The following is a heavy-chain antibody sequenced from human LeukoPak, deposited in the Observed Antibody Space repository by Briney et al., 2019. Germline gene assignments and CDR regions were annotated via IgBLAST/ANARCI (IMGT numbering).Heavy chain of an antibody. CDR2: IKQDGSEK. CDR3: AREKDIAARNFDY. Sequence: GGSLRLSCAASGFTFSSYWMSWVRQAPGKGLEWVANIKQDGSEKYYVDSVKGRFTISRDNAKNSLYLQMNSLRAEDTAVYYCAREKDIAARNFDYWGQGTLVTVSS. D-gene: IGHD6-6*01. V-gene: IGHV3-7*01. J-gene: IGHJ4*02. CDR1: GFTFSSYW.